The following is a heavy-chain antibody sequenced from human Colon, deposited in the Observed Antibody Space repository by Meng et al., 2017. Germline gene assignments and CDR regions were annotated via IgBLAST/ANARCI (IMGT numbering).Heavy chain of an antibody. J-gene: IGHJ5*02. CDR2: IYQTGST. D-gene: IGHD5-12*01. V-gene: IGHV4-4*02. CDR1: GGSISTTNW. Sequence: QWQLQESGPGLVRPSWTLSPTCAVSGGSISTTNWWSWVRQPPGKGLEWIGEIYQTGSTNYNSSLNSRVTISLDTSKNQFSLKVSSVTAADTAVYYCARDSGYDKNWFDPWGQGTLVTVSS. CDR3: ARDSGYDKNWFDP.